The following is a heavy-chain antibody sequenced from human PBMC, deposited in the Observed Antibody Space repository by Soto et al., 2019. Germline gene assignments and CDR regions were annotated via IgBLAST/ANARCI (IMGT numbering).Heavy chain of an antibody. Sequence: QVQLVESGGGVVQPGRSLRLSCAASGFTFSSYGMHWVRQATGKGLEWVAVIWYDGSNKYYADSVKGRFTISRDNXXXXXXXXXXXXXXXXXXXXXXXXXXXXXXDXYGM. D-gene: IGHD3-3*01. CDR1: GFTFSSYG. CDR3: XXXXXXXXDXYGM. J-gene: IGHJ6*01. CDR2: IWYDGSNK. V-gene: IGHV3-33*01.